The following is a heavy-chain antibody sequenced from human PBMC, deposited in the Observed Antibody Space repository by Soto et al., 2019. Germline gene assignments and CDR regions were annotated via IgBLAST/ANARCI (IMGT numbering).Heavy chain of an antibody. CDR2: INSDGSST. J-gene: IGHJ4*02. CDR1: GFMFSSYW. Sequence: EVQLVESGGGLAQPGGSLRLSCAASGFMFSSYWMHWVRQAPGKGLAWVSRINSDGSSTDYADSVEGRFTISSDNAKNTLYLQMNSLRAEDTPLYYCARDLMEGHPSGSYWGQGTLVTVSS. V-gene: IGHV3-74*01. D-gene: IGHD3-10*01. CDR3: ARDLMEGHPSGSY.